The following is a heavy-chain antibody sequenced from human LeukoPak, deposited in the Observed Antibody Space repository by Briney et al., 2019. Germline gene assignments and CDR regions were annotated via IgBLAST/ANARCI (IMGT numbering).Heavy chain of an antibody. J-gene: IGHJ4*02. V-gene: IGHV3-30*02. D-gene: IGHD6-6*01. CDR2: TRYDGTNE. CDR3: VKGSSSSRPYYFDY. CDR1: GFTFSNYG. Sequence: GGSLRLSCVASGFTFSNYGMQWVRQAPGKGLEWVAFTRYDGTNEYYGDSVKGRFTISRDNSKNTLYLQMNSLRVEDTAVYYCVKGSSSSRPYYFDYWGQGTLVTVSS.